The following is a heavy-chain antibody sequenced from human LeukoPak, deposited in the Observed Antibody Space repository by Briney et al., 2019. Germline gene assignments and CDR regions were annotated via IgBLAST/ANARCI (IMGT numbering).Heavy chain of an antibody. CDR3: ARADGSGSYLRDYFDY. J-gene: IGHJ4*02. Sequence: PSETLSLTCTVSGGSISGYYWSWSRQPPGKGVEWIGNLYYMRGAWYKSSLKSRVTTSVDTSRNEFSLKLSSVTAADTAVYYCARADGSGSYLRDYFDYWGQGALVTVSS. D-gene: IGHD3-10*01. V-gene: IGHV4-59*01. CDR2: LYYMRGA. CDR1: GGSISGYY.